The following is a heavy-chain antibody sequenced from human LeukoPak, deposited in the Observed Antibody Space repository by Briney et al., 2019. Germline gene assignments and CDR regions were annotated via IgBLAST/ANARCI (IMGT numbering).Heavy chain of an antibody. J-gene: IGHJ4*02. D-gene: IGHD3-22*01. CDR1: GYTLTSYA. CDR3: ARAITYFVPYYYDSSGIRGPPGGY. CDR2: INAGNGNT. V-gene: IGHV1-3*01. Sequence: ASVKVSCKASGYTLTSYAMHWVRQAPGQRLEWMGWINAGNGNTKYSQKFQGRVTITRDTSASTAYMELSILRSEDTAVYYCARAITYFVPYYYDSSGIRGPPGGYWGQGPLVTVSS.